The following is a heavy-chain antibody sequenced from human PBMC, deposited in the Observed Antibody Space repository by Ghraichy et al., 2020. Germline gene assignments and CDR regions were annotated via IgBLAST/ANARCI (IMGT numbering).Heavy chain of an antibody. D-gene: IGHD6-19*01. J-gene: IGHJ4*02. CDR1: GFTFSSYG. V-gene: IGHV3-30*18. CDR3: AKSSGSGWSSPPDY. CDR2: ISYDGSNK. Sequence: GGSLRLSCAASGFTFSSYGMHWVRQAPGKGLEWVAVISYDGSNKYDADSVKGRFTISRDNAKNTLYLQMNSLRAEDTAVYYCAKSSGSGWSSPPDYWGQGTLVTVSS.